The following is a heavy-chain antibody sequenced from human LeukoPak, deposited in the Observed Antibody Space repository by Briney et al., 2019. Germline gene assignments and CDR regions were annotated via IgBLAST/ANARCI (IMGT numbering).Heavy chain of an antibody. CDR1: GFTFSNYW. D-gene: IGHD3-3*01. CDR3: ARDPRITIFGVVIIGGNFDY. Sequence: GGSLRLSCAASGFTFSNYWMSWVRQAPGKGLEWVANIKQDGCEKYYVDSVKGRFTISRDNAKNSLYLQMNSLRAEDTAVYYCARDPRITIFGVVIIGGNFDYWGQGTLVTVSS. CDR2: IKQDGCEK. V-gene: IGHV3-7*01. J-gene: IGHJ4*02.